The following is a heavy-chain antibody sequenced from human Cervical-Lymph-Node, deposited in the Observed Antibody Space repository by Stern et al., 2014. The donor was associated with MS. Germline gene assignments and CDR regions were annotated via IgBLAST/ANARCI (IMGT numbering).Heavy chain of an antibody. CDR1: GDTFSSHA. V-gene: IGHV1-69*12. J-gene: IGHJ5*02. Sequence: QDQLVQSGAEVQKPGSSVKVSCKASGDTFSSHALTWVRQAPGQGLEWMGGIIPLFRTANYAQDFQGRLTITADDSSRTAYMELSSLRSDDTAVYYCVRTDGDYDPVDTWGQGTRVTVSS. D-gene: IGHD4-17*01. CDR2: IIPLFRTA. CDR3: VRTDGDYDPVDT.